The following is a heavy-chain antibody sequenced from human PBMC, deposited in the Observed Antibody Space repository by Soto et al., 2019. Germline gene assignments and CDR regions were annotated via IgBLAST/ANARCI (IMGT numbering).Heavy chain of an antibody. CDR1: GGTFSSYA. CDR2: IIPIFGTT. J-gene: IGHJ4*02. Sequence: QVQLVQSGAEVKKPGASVKVSCKASGGTFSSYAISWVRQAPGQGLEWMGGIIPIFGTTNYAQKFQGRVTITADKSTSTAYMELSSLISEDTAVYYCASADTSMVTPYFDYWGQGTLVTVSS. D-gene: IGHD5-18*01. V-gene: IGHV1-69*06. CDR3: ASADTSMVTPYFDY.